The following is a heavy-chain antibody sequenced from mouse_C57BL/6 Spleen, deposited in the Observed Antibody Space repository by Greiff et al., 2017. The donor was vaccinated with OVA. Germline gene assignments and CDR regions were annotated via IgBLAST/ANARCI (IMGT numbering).Heavy chain of an antibody. CDR1: GYTFTSYW. Sequence: QVQLQQPGAELVRPGSSVKLSCKASGYTFTSYWMHWVKQRPIQGLEWIGNIDPSDSGTHYNQKFKDKATLTVDKSSSTAYMQLSSLTSADSAVYYGACGAYDYIWYFDVWGTGTTVTVSS. CDR3: ACGAYDYIWYFDV. CDR2: IDPSDSGT. V-gene: IGHV1-52*01. D-gene: IGHD2-4*01. J-gene: IGHJ1*03.